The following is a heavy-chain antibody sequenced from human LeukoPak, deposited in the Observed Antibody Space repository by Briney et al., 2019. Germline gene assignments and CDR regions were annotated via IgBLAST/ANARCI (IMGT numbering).Heavy chain of an antibody. CDR2: IYPGDSDT. CDR1: GYSFTSYW. V-gene: IGHV5-51*01. Sequence: NTGESPKISCQGSGYSFTSYWIGWVRQMPGKGLEWMGIIYPGDSDTAYGPSFQGQVTISADKSINTAYLQWSSLKASDTAIYYCARGGGFGAHHWGQGTLVTVFS. J-gene: IGHJ1*01. CDR3: ARGGGFGAHH. D-gene: IGHD3-10*01.